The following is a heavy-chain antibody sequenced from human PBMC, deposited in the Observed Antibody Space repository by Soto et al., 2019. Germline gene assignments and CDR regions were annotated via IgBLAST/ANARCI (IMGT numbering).Heavy chain of an antibody. D-gene: IGHD1-1*01. CDR3: ARDDWNDRPPPSRNGWRWYYYYGMDV. V-gene: IGHV1-18*04. CDR1: GYTFTSYG. CDR2: ISAYNGNT. J-gene: IGHJ6*04. Sequence: ASVKVSCKASGYTFTSYGISWVRQAPGQGLEWMGWISAYNGNTNYAQKLQGRVTMTTDTSTSTAYMELRSLRSDDTAVYYCARDDWNDRPPPSRNGWRWYYYYGMDVWGRVTTVIVAS.